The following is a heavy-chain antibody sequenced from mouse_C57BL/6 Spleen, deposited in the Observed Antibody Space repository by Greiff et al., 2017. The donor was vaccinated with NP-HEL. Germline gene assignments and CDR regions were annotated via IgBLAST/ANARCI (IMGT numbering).Heavy chain of an antibody. J-gene: IGHJ1*03. V-gene: IGHV1-61*01. CDR3: ARQCYGSGYFDV. CDR2: IYPSDSET. Sequence: QVQLQQSGAELVRPGSSVKLSCKASGYTFTSYWMDWVKQRPGQGLEWIGNIYPSDSETHYNQKFKGKATLTVDKSSSTAYLQLSSLTSEDSAVYYSARQCYGSGYFDVWGTGTTVTVSS. CDR1: GYTFTSYW. D-gene: IGHD1-1*01.